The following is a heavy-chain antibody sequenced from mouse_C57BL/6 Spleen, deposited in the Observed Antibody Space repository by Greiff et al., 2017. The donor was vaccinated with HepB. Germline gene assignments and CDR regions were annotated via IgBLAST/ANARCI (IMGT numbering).Heavy chain of an antibody. CDR3: ARSLYYDYDGPIYYAMDY. Sequence: VQLQQSGAELVKPGASVKISCKASGYAFSSYWMNWVKQRPGKGLEWIGQIYPGDGDTNYNGKFKGKATLTADKSSSTAYRQLSSLTSEDSAVYFCARSLYYDYDGPIYYAMDYWGQRTSVTVSS. J-gene: IGHJ4*01. D-gene: IGHD2-4*01. V-gene: IGHV1-80*01. CDR2: IYPGDGDT. CDR1: GYAFSSYW.